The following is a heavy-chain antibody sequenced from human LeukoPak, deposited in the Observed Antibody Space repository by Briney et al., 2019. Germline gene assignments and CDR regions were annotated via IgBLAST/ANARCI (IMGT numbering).Heavy chain of an antibody. CDR1: GFTFDDYA. V-gene: IGHV3-9*01. CDR2: ISWNSGSI. Sequence: GRSLRLSCAASGFTFDDYAMHWVRQAPGKGLEWVSGISWNSGSIGYADSVKGRFTISRDNSKNTLHLQMNSLRTEDTALYYCAKDRSLGSNTMDYWGQGTLVTVSS. D-gene: IGHD2-15*01. CDR3: AKDRSLGSNTMDY. J-gene: IGHJ4*02.